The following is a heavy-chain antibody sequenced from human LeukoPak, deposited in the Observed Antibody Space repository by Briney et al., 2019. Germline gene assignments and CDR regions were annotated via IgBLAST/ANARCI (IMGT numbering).Heavy chain of an antibody. J-gene: IGHJ6*02. CDR3: ARDSTPYGMDV. CDR2: IYYSGST. Sequence: SETLSLTCTVSGGSISSGGYYWSWIRQHPGKGLEWIGYIYYSGSTNYNPSLKSRVTISVDTSKNQFSLKLSSVTAADTAVYYCARDSTPYGMDVWGQGTTVTVSS. V-gene: IGHV4-31*03. CDR1: GGSISSGGYY.